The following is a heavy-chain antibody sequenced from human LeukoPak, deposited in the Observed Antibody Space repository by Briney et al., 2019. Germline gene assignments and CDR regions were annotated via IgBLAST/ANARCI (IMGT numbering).Heavy chain of an antibody. CDR2: ISAYNGHR. CDR3: ARDQGGGNCDF. V-gene: IGHV1-18*01. D-gene: IGHD2-21*01. Sequence: ASVKVSRKASRYTFATYGFSWVRQAPGPGLEWMGWISAYNGHRTYAQNFQGRVSMTPDSSTNTAYMELRSLRPDDTAVYYCARDQGGGNCDFWGQGSLVTVSS. CDR1: RYTFATYG. J-gene: IGHJ4*02.